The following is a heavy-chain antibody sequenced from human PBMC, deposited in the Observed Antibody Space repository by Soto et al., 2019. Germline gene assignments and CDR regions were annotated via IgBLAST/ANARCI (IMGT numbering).Heavy chain of an antibody. CDR2: IKQDGSEK. V-gene: IGHV3-7*01. CDR1: GFTFSSYW. D-gene: IGHD4-17*01. Sequence: PGGSLRLSCAASGFTFSSYWMSWVRQAPGKGLEWVANIKQDGSEKYYVDSVKGRFTISRDNAKNSLYLQMNSLRAEDTAVYYCARVGTVMFGWIDYWGQGTLVTVSS. J-gene: IGHJ4*02. CDR3: ARVGTVMFGWIDY.